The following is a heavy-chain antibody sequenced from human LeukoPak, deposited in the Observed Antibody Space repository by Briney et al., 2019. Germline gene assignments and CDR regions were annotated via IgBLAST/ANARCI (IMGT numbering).Heavy chain of an antibody. V-gene: IGHV3-23*01. CDR1: GFTFSSYA. J-gene: IGHJ4*02. CDR2: ISRSGGAT. CDR3: AKGAYCSGGTCYFTVADY. D-gene: IGHD2-15*01. Sequence: GVSQRLSCAASGFTFSSYAMSWVRQAPGKGLEWVSGISRSGGATYHADSVKGRFTISRDNSKNTLYLQMNSLRAEDTAVYYCAKGAYCSGGTCYFTVADYWGQGTLVSVST.